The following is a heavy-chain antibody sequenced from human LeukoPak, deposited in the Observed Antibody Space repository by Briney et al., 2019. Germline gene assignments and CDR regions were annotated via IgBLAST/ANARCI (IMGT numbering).Heavy chain of an antibody. CDR2: ISGYNGYT. V-gene: IGHV1-18*01. D-gene: IGHD3-22*01. CDR3: ARDEARYSSGYYPNWFDP. CDR1: GYTFTSYG. J-gene: IGHJ5*02. Sequence: ASVKVSCKASGYTFTSYGISWVRQAPGQGLEWMGWISGYNGYTHYAHNLQGRVTMTTDTSTSTAYMELRSLRSDDTAVYYCARDEARYSSGYYPNWFDPWGEGTLVTVSS.